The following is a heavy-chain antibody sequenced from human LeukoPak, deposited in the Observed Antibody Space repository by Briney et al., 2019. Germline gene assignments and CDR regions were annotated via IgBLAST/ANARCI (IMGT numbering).Heavy chain of an antibody. Sequence: GGSLRLSCEGSGFVFSIYAIHWIRQSPDRGLEWVAVIASDGSYTDYVHSLKDRFTISRDNSKNTVYLDVTSLTPEDAAVYYCAREGTYSDYWSGYFEYWGQGTRVIVSS. CDR3: AREGTYSDYWSGYFEY. J-gene: IGHJ4*02. D-gene: IGHD3-3*01. CDR1: GFVFSIYA. CDR2: IASDGSYT. V-gene: IGHV3-30*04.